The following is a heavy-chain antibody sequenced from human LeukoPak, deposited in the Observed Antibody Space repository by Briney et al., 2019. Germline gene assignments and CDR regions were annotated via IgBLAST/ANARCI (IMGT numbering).Heavy chain of an antibody. V-gene: IGHV1-8*01. CDR1: GYTFTNYD. CDR2: MNPNSGNT. D-gene: IGHD5-24*01. CDR3: ARGSWSRGAFDI. J-gene: IGHJ3*02. Sequence: ASVKVSCKASGYTFTNYDINWVRQATGQGLEWMGWMNPNSGNTGYAQKFQGRVTMTRNTSISTAYMELSSLRSEDTAVYYCARGSWSRGAFDIWGQGTMVTVSS.